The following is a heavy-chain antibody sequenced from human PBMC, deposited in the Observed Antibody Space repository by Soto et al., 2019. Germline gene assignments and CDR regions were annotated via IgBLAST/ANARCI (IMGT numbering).Heavy chain of an antibody. CDR3: ARGGPYSSSWYYFDY. CDR2: IYYSGST. V-gene: IGHV4-59*01. Sequence: QVQLQESGPGLVKPSETLSLTCTVSGGFISSYYWSWIRQPPGKGLEWIGYIYYSGSTNYNPSLKSRVTISVDTSKNQFSLKLSSVTAADTAVYYCARGGPYSSSWYYFDYWGQGTLVTVSS. D-gene: IGHD6-13*01. CDR1: GGFISSYY. J-gene: IGHJ4*02.